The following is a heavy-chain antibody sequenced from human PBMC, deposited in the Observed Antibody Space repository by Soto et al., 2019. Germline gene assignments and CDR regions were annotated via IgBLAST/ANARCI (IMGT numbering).Heavy chain of an antibody. D-gene: IGHD6-6*01. Sequence: ASVKVSFKASGGTFSRYAISWLRQAPGQGLEWMGGIIPIFGTANYAQKFQGRVTITADESTSTAYMELSSLRSEDTAVYYCARSIAARNYYYYGMDVWGQGTTVTVSS. CDR3: ARSIAARNYYYYGMDV. J-gene: IGHJ6*02. CDR1: GGTFSRYA. CDR2: IIPIFGTA. V-gene: IGHV1-69*13.